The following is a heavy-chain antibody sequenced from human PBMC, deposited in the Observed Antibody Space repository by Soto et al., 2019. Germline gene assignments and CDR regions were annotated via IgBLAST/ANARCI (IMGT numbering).Heavy chain of an antibody. V-gene: IGHV4-31*03. Sequence: TLSLTCTVSGGSISSGGYYWSWIRQHPGKGLEWIGYIYYSGSTYYNPSLKSRVTISVDTSKNQFSLKLSSVTAADTAVYYCARVPIVPAAIPYYYYYYGMDVWGQGTTVTVSS. CDR1: GGSISSGGYY. CDR3: ARVPIVPAAIPYYYYYYGMDV. J-gene: IGHJ6*02. CDR2: IYYSGST. D-gene: IGHD2-2*02.